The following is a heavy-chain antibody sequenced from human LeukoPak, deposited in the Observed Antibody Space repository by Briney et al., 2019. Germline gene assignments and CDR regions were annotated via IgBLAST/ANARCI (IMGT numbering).Heavy chain of an antibody. Sequence: GGSLRLSCAASGFTFDDYAMHWVRRAPGKGLEWVSGISWNSGSIGYADSVKGRFTISRDNAKNSLYLQMNSLRAEDTALYYCAKGDCSSTSCSFDYWGQGTLVTVSS. D-gene: IGHD2-2*01. CDR2: ISWNSGSI. CDR1: GFTFDDYA. V-gene: IGHV3-9*01. J-gene: IGHJ4*02. CDR3: AKGDCSSTSCSFDY.